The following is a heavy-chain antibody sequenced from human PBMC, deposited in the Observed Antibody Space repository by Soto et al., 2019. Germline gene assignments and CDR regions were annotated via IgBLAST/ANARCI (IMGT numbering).Heavy chain of an antibody. CDR2: INPNSGGT. CDR3: ARGTYDFWSGSSGSRMDV. V-gene: IGHV1-2*04. D-gene: IGHD3-3*01. J-gene: IGHJ6*03. Sequence: ASVKVSCKASGYTFTGYYMHWVRQAPGQGLEWMGWINPNSGGTNYAQKFQGWVTMTRDTSISTAYMELSRLRSDDTAVYYCARGTYDFWSGSSGSRMDVWGKGTTVTVSS. CDR1: GYTFTGYY.